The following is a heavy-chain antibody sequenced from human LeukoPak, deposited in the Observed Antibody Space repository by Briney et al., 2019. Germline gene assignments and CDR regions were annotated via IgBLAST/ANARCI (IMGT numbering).Heavy chain of an antibody. CDR1: GYSFTSYW. CDR3: ARLSSSGDYYYGMDV. D-gene: IGHD6-19*01. J-gene: IGHJ6*02. Sequence: GESLKISCQGSGYSFTSYWIGWVRQMPGKGLEWMGIIYPGDSDTRYSPSFQGQVTISADKSISTAYLQWSSLKASDTAMYYCARLSSSGDYYYGMDVWGQGTTVTVSS. V-gene: IGHV5-51*01. CDR2: IYPGDSDT.